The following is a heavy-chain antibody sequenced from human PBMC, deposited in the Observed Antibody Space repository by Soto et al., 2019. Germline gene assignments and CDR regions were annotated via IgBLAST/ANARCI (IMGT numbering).Heavy chain of an antibody. V-gene: IGHV1-18*01. Sequence: KAPLASVKVSCKASGYTFTSYGISWGRQAPGQGLEWMGWISAYNGNTNYAQKLQGRVTMTTDTSTSTAYMELRSLRSDDTAVYYCARAVGIAAVAPESYWGQGTLVTVSS. D-gene: IGHD6-19*01. CDR3: ARAVGIAAVAPESY. J-gene: IGHJ4*02. CDR1: GYTFTSYG. CDR2: ISAYNGNT.